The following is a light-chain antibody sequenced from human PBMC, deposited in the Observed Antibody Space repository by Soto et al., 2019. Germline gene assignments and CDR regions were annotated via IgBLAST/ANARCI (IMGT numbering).Light chain of an antibody. Sequence: DIPMTQSPSTLSASVGDRVTITCRASQSISSWLAWYQQKPGKAPKLRIYDASSLESVVPSRFSGSVSGTEFTLTIRSLQPDDFATYYCQQYKSWYTFGQGTKLEIK. V-gene: IGKV1-5*01. CDR1: QSISSW. CDR3: QQYKSWYT. J-gene: IGKJ2*01. CDR2: DAS.